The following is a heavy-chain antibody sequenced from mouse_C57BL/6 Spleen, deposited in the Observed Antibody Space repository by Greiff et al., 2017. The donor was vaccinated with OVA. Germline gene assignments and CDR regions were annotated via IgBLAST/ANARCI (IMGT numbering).Heavy chain of an antibody. Sequence: VQLQQPGAELVRPGTSVKLSCKASGYTFTSYWMHWVKQRPGQGLEWIGVIDPSDSYTTYNQKFKGKATLTVDTSSSTAYLQLSSLTSEDSAVYYCAFTTLYAMDYWGQGTSVTVSS. D-gene: IGHD1-1*01. V-gene: IGHV1-59*01. J-gene: IGHJ4*01. CDR1: GYTFTSYW. CDR3: AFTTLYAMDY. CDR2: IDPSDSYT.